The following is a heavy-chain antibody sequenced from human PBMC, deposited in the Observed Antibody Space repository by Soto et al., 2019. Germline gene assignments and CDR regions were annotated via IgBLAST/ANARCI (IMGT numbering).Heavy chain of an antibody. D-gene: IGHD3-3*01. CDR3: AGGPFECCGFDAYDFDH. J-gene: IGHJ1*01. CDR2: ISSSGERI. Sequence: QVQLVESGGGSVKPGGSLTLSCAASGFSFSAYYMSWIRQVPGKGLDWVAYISSSGERIYYVDSVKGLFAISRDNSKNSLVLQMNGLRDEDTALYCCAGGPFECCGFDAYDFDHWGQGTLVTVSS. V-gene: IGHV3-11*01. CDR1: GFSFSAYY.